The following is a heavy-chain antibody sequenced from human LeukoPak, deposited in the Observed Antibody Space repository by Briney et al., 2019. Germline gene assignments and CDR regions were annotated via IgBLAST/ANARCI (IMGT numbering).Heavy chain of an antibody. CDR2: INPNSGGT. CDR1: GYTLTELS. CDR3: ARVGGDIVVVPAATDYYYYGMDV. J-gene: IGHJ6*02. Sequence: ASVKVSCKVSGYTLTELSMHWVRQAPGQGLEWMGRINPNSGGTNYAQKFQGRVTMTRDTSISTAYMELSRLRSDDTAVYYCARVGGDIVVVPAATDYYYYGMDVWGQGTTVTVSS. V-gene: IGHV1-2*06. D-gene: IGHD2-2*01.